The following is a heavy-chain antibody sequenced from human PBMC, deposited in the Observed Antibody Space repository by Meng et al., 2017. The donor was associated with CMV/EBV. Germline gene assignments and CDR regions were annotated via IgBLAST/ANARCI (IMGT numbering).Heavy chain of an antibody. CDR1: GGSISSGDYY. J-gene: IGHJ4*02. CDR3: ARVMGPNRTPYYFDY. CDR2: IYYSGST. Sequence: HGELQVSGPGLVKPSQPPSLPCTGLGGSISSGDYYWSWIRQTPGKGLEWIGYIYYSGSTYYNPSLKSRFTISVDTSKNQFSLKLSSVTAADTAVYYCARVMGPNRTPYYFDYWGQGTLVTVSS. D-gene: IGHD1-14*01. V-gene: IGHV4-30-4*08.